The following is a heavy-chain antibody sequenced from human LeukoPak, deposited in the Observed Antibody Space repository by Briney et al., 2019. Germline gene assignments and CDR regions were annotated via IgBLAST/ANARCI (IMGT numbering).Heavy chain of an antibody. CDR3: AREYGDYVN. D-gene: IGHD4-17*01. V-gene: IGHV4-34*01. CDR1: GGSFSGCY. CDR2: INHSGST. Sequence: PSETLSLTCAVYGGSFSGCYWSWIRQPPGKGLEWIGEINHSGSTNYNPSLKSRVTISVDTSKNQFSLKLSSVTAADTAVYYCAREYGDYVNWGQGTLVTVSS. J-gene: IGHJ4*02.